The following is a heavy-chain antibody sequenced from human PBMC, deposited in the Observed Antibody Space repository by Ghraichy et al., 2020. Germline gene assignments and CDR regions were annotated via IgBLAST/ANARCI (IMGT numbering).Heavy chain of an antibody. Sequence: ASVKVSCKASGYTFTSYDINWVRQATGQGLEWMGWMNPNSGNTGYAQKFQGRVTMTRNTTISTAYMELSSLRSEDTAVYYCALGHYGSGSYYYYYGMDVWGQGTTVTVSS. CDR3: ALGHYGSGSYYYYYGMDV. V-gene: IGHV1-8*01. D-gene: IGHD3-10*01. CDR1: GYTFTSYD. J-gene: IGHJ6*02. CDR2: MNPNSGNT.